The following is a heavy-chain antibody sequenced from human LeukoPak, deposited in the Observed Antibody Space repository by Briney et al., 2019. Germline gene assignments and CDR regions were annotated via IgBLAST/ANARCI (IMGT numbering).Heavy chain of an antibody. CDR1: GGSFSGYY. D-gene: IGHD6-6*01. CDR3: AGSSSLEY. V-gene: IGHV4-34*01. Sequence: SETLSLTCAVYGGSFSGYYWSWIRQPPGKGLEWIGEINHSGSTNYNPSLKSRVTISVDTSKNQFSLKLSSVTAADTAVYYCAGSSSLEYWGQGTLVTVSS. J-gene: IGHJ4*02. CDR2: INHSGST.